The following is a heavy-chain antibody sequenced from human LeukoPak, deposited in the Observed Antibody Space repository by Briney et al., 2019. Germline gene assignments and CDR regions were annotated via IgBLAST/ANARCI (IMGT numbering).Heavy chain of an antibody. CDR1: GFTFSSYA. CDR2: ISGGGSI. J-gene: IGHJ6*02. V-gene: IGHV3-23*01. Sequence: ARRSLRLSCAASGFTFSSYAMTWVRQAPGKGLEWVSTISGGGSIYDADSVRGRFNISRDNSKNTVYLQMGSLRADDTAVYYCAKGSKLAIYGMDVWGQGTTVTVSS. CDR3: AKGSKLAIYGMDV. D-gene: IGHD6-6*01.